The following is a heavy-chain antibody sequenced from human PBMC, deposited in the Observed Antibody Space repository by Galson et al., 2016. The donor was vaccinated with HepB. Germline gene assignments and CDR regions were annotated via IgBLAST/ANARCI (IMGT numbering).Heavy chain of an antibody. CDR2: IYPGDSDT. CDR1: GYSFTTYW. V-gene: IGHV5-51*01. D-gene: IGHD6-13*01. J-gene: IGHJ4*02. Sequence: QSGAEVKKPGESPKISCKGSGYSFTTYWIAWVRQMPERGLEWMGIIYPGDSDTRYSPSFQGQVTISADKSISTTYLQWSSLKASDTAMYYCARGLVYSSSKQGLGDWGQGTLVAVSS. CDR3: ARGLVYSSSKQGLGD.